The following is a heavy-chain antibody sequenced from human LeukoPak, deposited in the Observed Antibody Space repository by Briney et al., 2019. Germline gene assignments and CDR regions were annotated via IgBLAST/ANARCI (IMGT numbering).Heavy chain of an antibody. V-gene: IGHV1-2*02. CDR2: INPNSGGT. Sequence: GASVKVSCKASGYTFTGYYMHWVRQAPGQGLEWMGWINPNSGGTNYAQKFQGRVTMTRDTSISTAYMELSRLRSDDTAVYYCARDLGGYCSSTSCYNGDAFDIWGQGTMVTVSS. CDR1: GYTFTGYY. CDR3: ARDLGGYCSSTSCYNGDAFDI. J-gene: IGHJ3*02. D-gene: IGHD2-2*02.